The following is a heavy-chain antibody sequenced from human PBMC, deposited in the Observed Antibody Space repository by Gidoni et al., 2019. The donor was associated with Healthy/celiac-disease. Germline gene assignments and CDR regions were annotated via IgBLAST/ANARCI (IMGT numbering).Heavy chain of an antibody. D-gene: IGHD5-18*01. CDR1: GLTVSSNY. J-gene: IGHJ4*02. CDR3: ARGVNSYGYYFDY. V-gene: IGHV3-66*01. CDR2: IYSGCST. Sequence: ELRLVASGGGWVQPGGSRRLSWAASGLTVSSNYLSWVRKAPGKGLEWVSVIYSGCSTYYADSVKGRFTISRDNSKNTLYLQMNSLRAEDTAVYYCARGVNSYGYYFDYWGQGTLVTVSS.